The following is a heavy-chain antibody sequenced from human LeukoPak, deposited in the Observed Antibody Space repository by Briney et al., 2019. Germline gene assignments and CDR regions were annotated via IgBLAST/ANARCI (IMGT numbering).Heavy chain of an antibody. J-gene: IGHJ4*02. CDR2: ISSSGDST. V-gene: IGHV3-64D*08. D-gene: IGHD6-19*01. Sequence: PGGSLRPSCSASGFTFSSYAMHWVRQAPGKGLEYVSAISSSGDSTYYADSVKGRFTISRDNSKNTLYLQMSSLRPEDAAVYYCVKDGMAVAGTAPLDYWGLGILVTVSS. CDR1: GFTFSSYA. CDR3: VKDGMAVAGTAPLDY.